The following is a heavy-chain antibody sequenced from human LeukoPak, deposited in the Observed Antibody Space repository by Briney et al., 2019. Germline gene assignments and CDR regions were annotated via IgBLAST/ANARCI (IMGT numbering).Heavy chain of an antibody. CDR1: GFTFSSYA. CDR3: ARDVSWDIVLMVYAIGSGMDV. J-gene: IGHJ6*02. D-gene: IGHD2-8*01. CDR2: ISYDGSNK. Sequence: GGSLRLSCAASGFTFSSYAMHWVRQAPGKGLEWVAVISYDGSNKYYADSVKGRFTISRDNSKNTLYLQMNSLRAEDTAVYYCARDVSWDIVLMVYAIGSGMDVWGQGTTVTVSS. V-gene: IGHV3-30-3*01.